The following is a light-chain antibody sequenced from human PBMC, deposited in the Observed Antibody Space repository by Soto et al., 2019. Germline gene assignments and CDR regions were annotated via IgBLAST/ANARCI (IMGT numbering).Light chain of an antibody. J-gene: IGKJ1*01. Sequence: EMVLTQSPGTLSLSTGERATLSCRGTESISSSYLAWYQQKPGQAPRLLIYGASSRATGIPDRFSGSGSGTDFTLTISRLEPEDFAVYYCQQYGSSPPWTFGQGTKVDI. V-gene: IGKV3-20*01. CDR1: ESISSSY. CDR2: GAS. CDR3: QQYGSSPPWT.